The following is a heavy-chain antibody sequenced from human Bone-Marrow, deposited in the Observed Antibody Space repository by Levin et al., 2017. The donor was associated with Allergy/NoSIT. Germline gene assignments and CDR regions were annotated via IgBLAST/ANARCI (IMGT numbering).Heavy chain of an antibody. CDR2: LKSKIDGGTT. Sequence: PGESLKISCAASGLTFSNGWMNWVRQAPGKGLEWVGRLKSKIDGGTTDYAAPVKGRFTFSRDDSKNTLYLQMNSLKTEDTGMYYCTTFTKYGKDAFDIWGQGTMVTVSS. V-gene: IGHV3-15*07. J-gene: IGHJ3*02. D-gene: IGHD3-3*01. CDR3: TTFTKYGKDAFDI. CDR1: GLTFSNGW.